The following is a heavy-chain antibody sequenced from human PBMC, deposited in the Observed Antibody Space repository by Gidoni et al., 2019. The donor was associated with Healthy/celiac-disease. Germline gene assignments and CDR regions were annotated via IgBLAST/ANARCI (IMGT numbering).Heavy chain of an antibody. CDR2: IKSKTDCGTT. V-gene: IGHV3-15*01. Sequence: EVQLVESGGGLVKPGGSLRLSCAASGFTFSNAWLRWVRQAPGKGLEWVGRIKSKTDCGTTDYAAPVKGRFTISRDDSKNTLYLQMNSLKTEDTAVYYCTTDLPYYYDSSGYYFDYWGQGTLVTVSS. CDR3: TTDLPYYYDSSGYYFDY. J-gene: IGHJ4*02. D-gene: IGHD3-22*01. CDR1: GFTFSNAW.